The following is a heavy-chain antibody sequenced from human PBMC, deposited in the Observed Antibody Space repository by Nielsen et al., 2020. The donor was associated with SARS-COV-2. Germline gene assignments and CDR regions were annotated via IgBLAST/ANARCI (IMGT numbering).Heavy chain of an antibody. J-gene: IGHJ4*02. CDR1: GFTFDDYA. Sequence: SLRLSCAASGFTFDDYAMHWVRQAPGKGLEWVSGISWNSGSIGYADSVKGRFTISRDNAKNSLYLQMNSLRAEDTALYYCAKLFGSYGDYGDYWGQGTLVTVSS. CDR2: ISWNSGSI. V-gene: IGHV3-9*01. D-gene: IGHD4-17*01. CDR3: AKLFGSYGDYGDY.